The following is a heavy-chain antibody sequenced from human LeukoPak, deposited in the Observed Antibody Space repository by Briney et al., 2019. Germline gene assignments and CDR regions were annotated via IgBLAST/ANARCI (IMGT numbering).Heavy chain of an antibody. CDR1: GFTFRSYP. D-gene: IGHD2/OR15-2a*01. CDR3: AKERTQTTSFDY. Sequence: GGSLRLSCAASGFTFRSYPMNWVRQAPGKRLEWVSTISGSGGSTYYADSVKGRFTISRDNSKNTLYLQMNRLRAEDTAVYYCAKERTQTTSFDYWGQGTLVTVSS. CDR2: ISGSGGST. J-gene: IGHJ4*02. V-gene: IGHV3-23*01.